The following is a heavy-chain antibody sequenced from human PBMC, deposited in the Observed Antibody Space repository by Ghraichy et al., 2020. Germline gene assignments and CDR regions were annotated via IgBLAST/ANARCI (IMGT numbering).Heavy chain of an antibody. J-gene: IGHJ4*02. V-gene: IGHV3-30*18. CDR2: ISYDGSEK. CDR1: GYTFSSYG. Sequence: GGSLRLSCAASGYTFSSYGMHWVRQAPGKGLEWVAVISYDGSEKYYADSVKGRFTISRDTSKNTLYLQMNTLRAEDTAVYYCAKELGYYYGSGSYYRPNYWGQGTLVTVSS. D-gene: IGHD3-10*01. CDR3: AKELGYYYGSGSYYRPNY.